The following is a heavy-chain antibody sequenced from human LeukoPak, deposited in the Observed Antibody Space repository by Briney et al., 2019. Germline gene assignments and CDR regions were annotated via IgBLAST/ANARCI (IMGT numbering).Heavy chain of an antibody. J-gene: IGHJ4*02. CDR3: ARNPPYCTSTSCYNDY. V-gene: IGHV1-2*02. D-gene: IGHD2-2*02. CDR2: INPNSGAT. Sequence: ASVKVSCKASGYTFTIYYMHWVRQAPGQGLEWMGWINPNSGATSYAQRIQGRVTMTRDTSISTAYMELSGLTSDDTAVYYCARNPPYCTSTSCYNDYWGQGTLVTVSS. CDR1: GYTFTIYY.